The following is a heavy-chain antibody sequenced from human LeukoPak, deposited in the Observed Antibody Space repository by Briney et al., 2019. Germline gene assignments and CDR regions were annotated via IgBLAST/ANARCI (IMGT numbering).Heavy chain of an antibody. CDR3: ARVWVCGGGSCYIAENYFDY. V-gene: IGHV3-33*01. J-gene: IGHJ4*02. CDR2: IWYDGSNK. CDR1: GFTSSSYG. Sequence: GGSLRLSCAASGFTSSSYGMHWVRQAPGKGLEWVAVIWYDGSNKYYADSVKGRFTISRDNSKNTLYLQMNSLRAEDTAVYYCARVWVCGGGSCYIAENYFDYWGQGTLVTVSS. D-gene: IGHD2-15*01.